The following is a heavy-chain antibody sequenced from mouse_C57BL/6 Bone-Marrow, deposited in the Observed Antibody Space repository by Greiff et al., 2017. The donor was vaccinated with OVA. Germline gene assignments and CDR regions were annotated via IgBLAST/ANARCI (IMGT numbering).Heavy chain of an antibody. CDR1: GFNIKDDY. V-gene: IGHV14-4*01. J-gene: IGHJ3*01. Sequence: EVQGVESGAELVRPGASVKLSCTASGFNIKDDYMHWVKQRPEQGLEWIGWIDPENGDTEYASKFQGKATITADTSSNTAYLQLSSLTSEDTAVYYCTPSNPFAYWGQGTLVTVSA. CDR3: TPSNPFAY. D-gene: IGHD2-10*02. CDR2: IDPENGDT.